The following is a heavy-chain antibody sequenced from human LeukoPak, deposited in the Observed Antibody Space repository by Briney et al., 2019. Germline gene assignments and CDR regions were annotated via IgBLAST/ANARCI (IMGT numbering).Heavy chain of an antibody. D-gene: IGHD1-26*01. CDR2: IIPIFGTA. CDR3: ARDGGGATSYYFDY. Sequence: SVKVSCKASGGTFSSYAISWVRQAPGQGLEWMRGIIPIFGTANYAQKFQGRVTITADESTSTAYMELSSLRSEDTAVYYCARDGGGATSYYFDYWGQGTLVTVSS. CDR1: GGTFSSYA. V-gene: IGHV1-69*13. J-gene: IGHJ4*02.